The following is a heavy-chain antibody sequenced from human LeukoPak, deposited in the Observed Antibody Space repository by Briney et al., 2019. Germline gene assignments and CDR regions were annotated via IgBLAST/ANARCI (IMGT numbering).Heavy chain of an antibody. V-gene: IGHV3-7*01. D-gene: IGHD5-18*01. CDR1: GFPYSSYW. Sequence: GGSLRLSCAASGFPYSSYWMSWVRQAPGKGREGVANIKQDGSEKYYVDSVKGRFTISRDNAKNSLYLQMNSLRAEDTAVYYCASSYSYGLPFDYWGQGTLVTVSS. CDR2: IKQDGSEK. J-gene: IGHJ4*02. CDR3: ASSYSYGLPFDY.